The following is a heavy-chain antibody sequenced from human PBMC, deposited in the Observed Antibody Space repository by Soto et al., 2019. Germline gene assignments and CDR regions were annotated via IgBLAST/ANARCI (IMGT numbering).Heavy chain of an antibody. D-gene: IGHD2-8*01. V-gene: IGHV3-48*03. CDR3: ARDRQGVPFDY. CDR1: GFTFSSYE. CDR2: ISSSGSTI. J-gene: IGHJ4*02. Sequence: GGSLRLSCAASGFTFSSYEMNWVRQAPGKGLEWVSYISSSGSTIYYADSVKGRFTISRDNAKNSLYLQMNSLRAEDTAVYYSARDRQGVPFDYWGQGTLVTAS.